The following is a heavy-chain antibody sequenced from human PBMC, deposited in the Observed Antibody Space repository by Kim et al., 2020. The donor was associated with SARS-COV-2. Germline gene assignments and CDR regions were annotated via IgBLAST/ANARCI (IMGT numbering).Heavy chain of an antibody. CDR2: IRSKAYGGTT. D-gene: IGHD2-15*01. V-gene: IGHV3-49*03. CDR3: TREKKPRWTFDI. CDR1: GFTFGDYA. Sequence: GGSLRLSCTASGFTFGDYAMSWFRQAPGKGLVWVGFIRSKAYGGTTEYAASVKGRFTISRDDSTSIAYLQMNSLKTEDTAVYYCTREKKPRWTFDIWGQGTMVTVSS. J-gene: IGHJ3*02.